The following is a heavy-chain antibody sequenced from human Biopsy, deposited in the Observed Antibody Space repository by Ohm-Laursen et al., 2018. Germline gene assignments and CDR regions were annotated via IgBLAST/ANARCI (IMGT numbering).Heavy chain of an antibody. J-gene: IGHJ4*02. V-gene: IGHV1-69*04. CDR2: IIPMLDVA. CDR1: GGSFSTYA. CDR3: AIYGGTEPEGD. Sequence: SVKASCKSSGGSFSTYAVSWVRQAPGQGLEWMGKIIPMLDVANYAQKFQGRVTITADKLTSTAYMELASLRSEDTAVYYFAIYGGTEPEGDWGQGTLVTVSS. D-gene: IGHD3-16*01.